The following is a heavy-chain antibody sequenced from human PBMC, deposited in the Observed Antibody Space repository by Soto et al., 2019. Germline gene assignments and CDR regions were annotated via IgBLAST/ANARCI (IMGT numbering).Heavy chain of an antibody. J-gene: IGHJ6*02. CDR3: ARGDVAVVVGATEGGPAYSHYAMDV. CDR1: GYTFSTYG. Sequence: QVQLVQSGAEVKKPGASVKVSCKASGYTFSTYGISWVRQAPGQGLEWMGWITTYNGNTNYAQEVQGRVTMTIDTPTSTAYMELRSLRSDATAVYFCARGDVAVVVGATEGGPAYSHYAMDVWGQGTTVTVSS. V-gene: IGHV1-18*01. D-gene: IGHD2-15*01. CDR2: ITTYNGNT.